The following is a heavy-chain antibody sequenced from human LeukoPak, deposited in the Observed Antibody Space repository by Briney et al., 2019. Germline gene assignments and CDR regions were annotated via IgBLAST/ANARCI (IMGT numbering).Heavy chain of an antibody. V-gene: IGHV4-59*08. CDR1: NGSISTYY. J-gene: IGHJ4*02. Sequence: SETLSLTCSVPNGSISTYYWSWIRQSPGKGLEWIGYIYYGGTTSYNPSLKRRVTISVHSPKNHSSLRLTSLTAADTALYYCARHGGTLDYFDSWGPGSLVIVSS. CDR3: ARHGGTLDYFDS. D-gene: IGHD1-26*01. CDR2: IYYGGTT.